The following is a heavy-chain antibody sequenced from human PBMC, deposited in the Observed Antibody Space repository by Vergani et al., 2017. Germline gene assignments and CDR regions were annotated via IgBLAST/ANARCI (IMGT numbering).Heavy chain of an antibody. Sequence: QVQLQESGPGLVKPSETLSLTCTVSGGSISSYYWSWIRQPAGKGLEWIGRIYNSGSTNYNPSLKSRVTMSVDTSKNQFSLKLSSVTAADPAVYYCARDNGRTVTTSAGFDPWGQGTLVTVSS. CDR2: IYNSGST. CDR1: GGSISSYY. V-gene: IGHV4-4*07. J-gene: IGHJ5*02. D-gene: IGHD4-17*01. CDR3: ARDNGRTVTTSAGFDP.